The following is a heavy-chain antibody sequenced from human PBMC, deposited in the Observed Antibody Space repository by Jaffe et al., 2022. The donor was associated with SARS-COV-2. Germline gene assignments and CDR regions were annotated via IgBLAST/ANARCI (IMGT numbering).Heavy chain of an antibody. D-gene: IGHD2-21*02. CDR2: INPSGGST. J-gene: IGHJ3*02. CDR3: ARTTYCGGDCYSSAFDI. V-gene: IGHV1-46*01. Sequence: QVQLVQSGAEVKKPGASVKVSCKASGYTFTSYYMHWVRQAPGQGLEWMGIINPSGGSTSYAQKFQGRVTMTRDTSTSTVYMELSSLRSEDTAVYYCARTTYCGGDCYSSAFDIWGQGTMVTVSS. CDR1: GYTFTSYY.